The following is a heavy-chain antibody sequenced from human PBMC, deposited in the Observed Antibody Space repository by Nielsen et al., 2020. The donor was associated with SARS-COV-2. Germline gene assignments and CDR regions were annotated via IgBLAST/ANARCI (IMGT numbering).Heavy chain of an antibody. CDR2: IYYSGGT. V-gene: IGHV4-39*01. CDR1: VGSISSSSYY. D-gene: IGHD5-24*01. J-gene: IGHJ4*02. CDR3: ARPGRDGWNFFDL. Sequence: SETLSLTCTVSVGSISSSSYYWGWFRQPPGKGLQFIGSIYYSGGTYYNPSLKSRVTISLDTSKNQFSLTLTSMTDADTALYYCARPGRDGWNFFDLWGRGILVTVSS.